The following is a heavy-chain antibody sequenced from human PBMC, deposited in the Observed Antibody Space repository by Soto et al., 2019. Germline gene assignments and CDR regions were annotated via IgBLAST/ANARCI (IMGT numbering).Heavy chain of an antibody. CDR2: INPKSGGT. D-gene: IGHD2-8*01. CDR1: GYSFTDYH. CDR3: AKGDYTDSSNGVFYLFYNHDMDL. Sequence: GASVKVSCKASGYSFTDYHIHWVRQAPGQGLEWLGRINPKSGGTSTAQKFQGWVTMTTDTSISTASMELTRLTSDDTAIYYCAKGDYTDSSNGVFYLFYNHDMDLWGPGTTVTVSS. V-gene: IGHV1-2*04. J-gene: IGHJ6*02.